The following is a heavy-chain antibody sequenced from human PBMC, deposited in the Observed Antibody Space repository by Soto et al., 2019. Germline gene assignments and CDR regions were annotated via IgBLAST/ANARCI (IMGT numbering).Heavy chain of an antibody. V-gene: IGHV3-21*01. J-gene: IGHJ5*02. CDR3: ARILYDFWSGYYSPDNWFDP. CDR2: ISSSSSYI. D-gene: IGHD3-3*01. CDR1: GFTFSSYS. Sequence: LRLSCAASGFTFSSYSMNWVRQAPGKGLEWVSSISSSSSYIYYADSVKGRFTISRDNAKNSLYLQMNSLRAEDTAVYYCARILYDFWSGYYSPDNWFDPWGQGTLVTVSS.